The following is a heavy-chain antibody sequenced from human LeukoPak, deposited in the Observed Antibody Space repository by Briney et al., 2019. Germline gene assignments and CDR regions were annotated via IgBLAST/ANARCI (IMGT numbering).Heavy chain of an antibody. V-gene: IGHV3-7*03. Sequence: GGSLRLSCGASGFTFSNYWISWVRQAPGKGLEWVINISQDGSGKNYADSMEGRFTISRDNAKNSLYLQMNSLRAEDTAVYYCARDRPLYYYDSSGYHEGFDYWGQGTLVTVSS. CDR1: GFTFSNYW. J-gene: IGHJ4*02. CDR2: ISQDGSGK. CDR3: ARDRPLYYYDSSGYHEGFDY. D-gene: IGHD3-22*01.